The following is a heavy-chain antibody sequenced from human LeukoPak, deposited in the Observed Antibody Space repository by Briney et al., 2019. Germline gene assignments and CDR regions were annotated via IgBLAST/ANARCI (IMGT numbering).Heavy chain of an antibody. CDR2: ISSSSSTI. Sequence: HPGGSLRLSCAASGFTFSSYSMNWVRQAPGKGLEWVSYISSSSSTIYYADSVKGRFTISRDNAKNSLYLQMNSLRAEDTAVYYCARDEGFTYYYGSGGYYFDYWGQGTLVTVSS. CDR1: GFTFSSYS. CDR3: ARDEGFTYYYGSGGYYFDY. V-gene: IGHV3-48*01. J-gene: IGHJ4*02. D-gene: IGHD3-10*01.